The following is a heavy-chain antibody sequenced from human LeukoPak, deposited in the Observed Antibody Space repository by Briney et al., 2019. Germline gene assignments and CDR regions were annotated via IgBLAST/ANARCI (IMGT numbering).Heavy chain of an antibody. CDR1: GGSISSNNW. V-gene: IGHV4-30-4*01. J-gene: IGHJ5*02. CDR3: ARGLGRMVRGDGWFDP. D-gene: IGHD3-10*01. CDR2: IYYSGST. Sequence: PSETLSLTCAVSGGSISSNNWWTWVRQHPGKGLEWIGYIYYSGSTYYNPSLKSRVTISVDTSKNQFSLKLSSVTAADTAVYYCARGLGRMVRGDGWFDPWGQGTLVTVSS.